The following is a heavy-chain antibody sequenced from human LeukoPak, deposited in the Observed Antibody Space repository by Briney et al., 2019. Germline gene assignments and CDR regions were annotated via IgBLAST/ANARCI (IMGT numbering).Heavy chain of an antibody. J-gene: IGHJ3*02. Sequence: GGSLSLSCEASGLAFSNSWMTWVRQAPGTGLESLANMNQDGSVTNYVDSLRGSFTLSRDNTKNSLYLQMDSLGAEDTAVYYCTRDYSHHAFDIWGRGTMVTVSS. V-gene: IGHV3-7*01. D-gene: IGHD1-26*01. CDR1: GLAFSNSW. CDR2: MNQDGSVT. CDR3: TRDYSHHAFDI.